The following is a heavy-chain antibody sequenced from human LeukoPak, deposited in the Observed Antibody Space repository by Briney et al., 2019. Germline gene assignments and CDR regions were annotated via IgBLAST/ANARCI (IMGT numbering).Heavy chain of an antibody. Sequence: SETLSLTCTVSGGSISSSSYYWGWIRQPPGKGLEWIGSIYYSGSTYYNPSLKSRVTISVDTSKNQFSLKLSSVTAADTAVYYCARSPGLGFLEWPYKGDYFDYWGQGTLVTVSS. D-gene: IGHD3-3*01. CDR3: ARSPGLGFLEWPYKGDYFDY. CDR2: IYYSGST. V-gene: IGHV4-39*07. CDR1: GGSISSSSYY. J-gene: IGHJ4*02.